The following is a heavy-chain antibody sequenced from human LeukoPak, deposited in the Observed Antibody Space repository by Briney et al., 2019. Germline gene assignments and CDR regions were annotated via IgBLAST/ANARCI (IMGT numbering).Heavy chain of an antibody. J-gene: IGHJ4*02. CDR1: GYTLTELS. Sequence: GASVKVSCKVSGYTLTELSMHWVRQAPGKGLEWMGGFDPEDGETIYAQKFQGRVTMTEDTSTDTAYMELSSLRSEDTAVYYCARQGSRCNGVCSFDYWGQGTLVTVSS. D-gene: IGHD2-8*01. V-gene: IGHV1-24*01. CDR2: FDPEDGET. CDR3: ARQGSRCNGVCSFDY.